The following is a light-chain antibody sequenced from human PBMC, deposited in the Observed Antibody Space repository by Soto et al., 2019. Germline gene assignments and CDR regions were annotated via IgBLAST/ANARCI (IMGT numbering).Light chain of an antibody. CDR3: QQYSKEST. Sequence: DVEMTQSPSTLPTSIGDRVTINCRASQNVSNWLAWYQQKPGKAPKLLIYKASRLESVVPSRFSDSGSGTDFTLTINSLQSDDFATYFCQQYSKESTFGQGTKREIK. J-gene: IGKJ2*01. V-gene: IGKV1-5*03. CDR1: QNVSNW. CDR2: KAS.